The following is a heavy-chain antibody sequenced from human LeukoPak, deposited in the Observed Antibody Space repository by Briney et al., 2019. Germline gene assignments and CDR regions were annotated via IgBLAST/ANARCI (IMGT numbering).Heavy chain of an antibody. CDR2: IYYSGST. CDR3: ARVEVRARGNWFDP. V-gene: IGHV4-39*07. D-gene: IGHD2-2*01. Sequence: KSSETLSLTCTVSGGSISSSSYYWGWIRQPPGKGLEWIGSIYYSGSTYYNPSLKSRVTISVDTSKNQFSLKLSSVTAADTAVYYCARVEVRARGNWFDPWGQGTLVTVSS. J-gene: IGHJ5*02. CDR1: GGSISSSSYY.